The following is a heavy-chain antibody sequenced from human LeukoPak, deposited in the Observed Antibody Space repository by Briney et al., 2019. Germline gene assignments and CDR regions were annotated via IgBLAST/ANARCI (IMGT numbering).Heavy chain of an antibody. J-gene: IGHJ6*02. CDR1: SGSFGSYY. V-gene: IGHV4-59*01. D-gene: IGHD6-13*01. Sequence: SETLSLTCTVSSGSFGSYYWSWIRQPPGKGLEWIGYIYYSGSTNYNPSLKSRVTISVDTSKNQFSLKLSSVTAADTAVYYCARVAAAADTVSGMDVWGQGTTVTVSS. CDR2: IYYSGST. CDR3: ARVAAAADTVSGMDV.